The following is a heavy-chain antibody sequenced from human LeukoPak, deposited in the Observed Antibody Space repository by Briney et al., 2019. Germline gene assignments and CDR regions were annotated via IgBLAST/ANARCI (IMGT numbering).Heavy chain of an antibody. CDR3: ARDNGRGWTAGHYAFDI. CDR1: GFTFSSYS. V-gene: IGHV3-21*01. CDR2: ISSSSSYI. Sequence: GGSLRLSCAASGFTFSSYSMNWVRQAPGKGLEWVSSISSSSSYIYYADSVKGRFTISRDNAKNSLYLQMNSLRAEDTAVYYCARDNGRGWTAGHYAFDIWGQGTMVTVSS. D-gene: IGHD6-13*01. J-gene: IGHJ3*02.